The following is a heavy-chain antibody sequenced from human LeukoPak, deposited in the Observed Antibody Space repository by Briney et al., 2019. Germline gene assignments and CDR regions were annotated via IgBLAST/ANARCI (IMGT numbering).Heavy chain of an antibody. CDR1: GVTFSTYT. D-gene: IGHD3-22*01. CDR2: IDNIGRTM. Sequence: GSLRLSCAASGVTFSTYTMNWVRQAPGKGLEWVSSIDNIGRTMYYADSVKGRFTISTDNAKNSLYMQMNSLRAEDTAVYYCVRGDSRDYWGQGTLVTVSS. CDR3: VRGDSRDY. V-gene: IGHV3-21*01. J-gene: IGHJ4*02.